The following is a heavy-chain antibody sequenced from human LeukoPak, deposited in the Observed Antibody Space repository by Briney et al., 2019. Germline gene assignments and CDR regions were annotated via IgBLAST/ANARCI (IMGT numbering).Heavy chain of an antibody. V-gene: IGHV3-43*02. CDR2: ISGDGGST. D-gene: IGHD6-13*01. Sequence: GGSLRLSCAASGFTFDDYAMHWVRQAPGKGLEWVSLISGDGGSTYYADSVKGRFTISRDNAKNSLYLQMNSLRAEDTAVYYCASKAAAVRHLDYWGQGTLVTVSS. J-gene: IGHJ4*02. CDR1: GFTFDDYA. CDR3: ASKAAAVRHLDY.